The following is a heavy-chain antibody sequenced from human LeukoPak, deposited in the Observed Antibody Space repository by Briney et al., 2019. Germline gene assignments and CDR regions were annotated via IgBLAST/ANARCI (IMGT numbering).Heavy chain of an antibody. V-gene: IGHV4-4*02. D-gene: IGHD2-15*01. CDR2: ISHSGST. J-gene: IGHJ2*01. Sequence: PSGTLSLTCAVSGGSISRSNWWNWVRQPPGKGLEWIGEISHSGSTNYNPSLKSRVTISVDKPKNQFSLKLSSVTAADTAVYYCASPRDIVVVVDATAGYFDLWGRGTLVTVSS. CDR1: GGSISRSNW. CDR3: ASPRDIVVVVDATAGYFDL.